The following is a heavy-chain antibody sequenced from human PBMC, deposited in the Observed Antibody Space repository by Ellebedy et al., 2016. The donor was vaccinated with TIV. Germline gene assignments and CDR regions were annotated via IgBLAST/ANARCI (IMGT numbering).Heavy chain of an antibody. D-gene: IGHD2-15*01. Sequence: GGSLRLXXAASGFTFSSYGMHWVRQAPGKGLEWVAVISYDGSNKYYADSVKGRFTISRDNSKNTLYLQMNSLRAEDTAVYYCAGSASYGMDVWGQGTTVTVSS. J-gene: IGHJ6*02. CDR3: AGSASYGMDV. CDR1: GFTFSSYG. CDR2: ISYDGSNK. V-gene: IGHV3-30*03.